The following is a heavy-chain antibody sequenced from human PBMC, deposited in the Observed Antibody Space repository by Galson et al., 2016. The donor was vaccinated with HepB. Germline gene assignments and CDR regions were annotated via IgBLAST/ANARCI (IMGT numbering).Heavy chain of an antibody. CDR1: GFTFSNFE. V-gene: IGHV3-48*03. J-gene: IGHJ4*02. Sequence: SLRLSCAASGFTFSNFEMHWVRQAPGKGLEWLSYISSSGTTISSADSIWGRFTISRDNAKKSLFLQMNSLRVEDTAVYYCARVSPPYYYGSGIFDYWGQGTLVTVSS. CDR3: ARVSPPYYYGSGIFDY. D-gene: IGHD3-10*01. CDR2: ISSSGTTI.